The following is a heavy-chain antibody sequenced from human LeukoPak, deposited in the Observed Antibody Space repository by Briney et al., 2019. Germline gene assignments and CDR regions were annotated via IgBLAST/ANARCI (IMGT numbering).Heavy chain of an antibody. Sequence: GGSLRHSCAASGFTFSSYEMNWVRQAPGKGLEWVSYISSSGSTIYYADSVKGRFTISRDNAKNSLYLQMNSLRAEDTAVYYCARAIRGYSYGIGLNDYWGQGTLVTVSS. CDR3: ARAIRGYSYGIGLNDY. J-gene: IGHJ4*02. CDR1: GFTFSSYE. V-gene: IGHV3-48*03. D-gene: IGHD5-18*01. CDR2: ISSSGSTI.